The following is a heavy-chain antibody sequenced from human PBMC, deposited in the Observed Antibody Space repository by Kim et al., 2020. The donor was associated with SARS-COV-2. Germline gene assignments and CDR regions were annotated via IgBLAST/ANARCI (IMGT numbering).Heavy chain of an antibody. CDR3: ARDRAGIAAAGSGRGYYY. J-gene: IGHJ6*01. CDR2: IYYSGST. Sequence: SETLSLTCTVSGGSISSYYWSWIRQPPGKGLEWIGYIYYSGSTNYNPSLKSRVTISVDTSKNQFSLKLSSVTAADTAVYYCARDRAGIAAAGSGRGYYY. V-gene: IGHV4-59*12. CDR1: GGSISSYY. D-gene: IGHD6-13*01.